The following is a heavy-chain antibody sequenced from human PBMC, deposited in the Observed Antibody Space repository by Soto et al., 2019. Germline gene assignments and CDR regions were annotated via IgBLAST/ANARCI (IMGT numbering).Heavy chain of an antibody. J-gene: IGHJ4*02. CDR1: GYTFTSYG. CDR3: ARDTYGSGAGY. D-gene: IGHD3-10*01. Sequence: QVQLVQSGAEVKKPGASVKVSCKASGYTFTSYGISWVRQAPGQGLEWMGWISGYNGNTNYAQKLQGRVTMTTATSTTAAYRELGSLRSDDTAVYYYARDTYGSGAGYRGQGTLGTVSS. CDR2: ISGYNGNT. V-gene: IGHV1-18*01.